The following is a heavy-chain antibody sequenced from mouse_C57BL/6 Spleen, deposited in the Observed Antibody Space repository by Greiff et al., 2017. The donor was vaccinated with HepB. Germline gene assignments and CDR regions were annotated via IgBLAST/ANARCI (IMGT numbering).Heavy chain of an antibody. Sequence: EVQRVESGGGLVKPGGSLKLSCAASGFTFSDYGMHWVRQAPEKGLEWVAYISSGSSTIYYADTVKGRFTISRDNAKNTLFLQMTSLRSEDTAMYYCARHYDYAWFAYWGQGTLVTVSA. V-gene: IGHV5-17*01. CDR3: ARHYDYAWFAY. CDR1: GFTFSDYG. CDR2: ISSGSSTI. J-gene: IGHJ3*01. D-gene: IGHD2-4*01.